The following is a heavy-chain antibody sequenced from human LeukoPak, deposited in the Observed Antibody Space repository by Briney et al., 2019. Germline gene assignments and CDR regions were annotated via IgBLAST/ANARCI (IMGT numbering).Heavy chain of an antibody. J-gene: IGHJ4*02. D-gene: IGHD3-22*01. CDR3: ARDRTRPPYYYDNSGYYPIDY. CDR2: ISTYNGNT. V-gene: IGHV1-18*01. Sequence: GASVKVSCKASGYTFTSYGINWVRQAPGQGLEGMGWISTYNGNTNYSHKLQGRLTMTTDTSTSTAYMELRSLRYDATAVYYCARDRTRPPYYYDNSGYYPIDYWGQGTLVTVSS. CDR1: GYTFTSYG.